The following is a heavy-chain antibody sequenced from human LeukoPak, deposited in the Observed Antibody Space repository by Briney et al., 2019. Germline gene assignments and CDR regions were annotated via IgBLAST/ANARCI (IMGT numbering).Heavy chain of an antibody. D-gene: IGHD3-22*01. CDR3: ARPYDSSGYYYLDY. V-gene: IGHV5-51*01. J-gene: IGHJ4*02. CDR2: IYPDDSDT. CDR1: GYTFSSYW. Sequence: GESLKISCKGSGYTFSSYWIGWVRQMPGKGLEWMGIIYPDDSDTRYSPSFQGQVTISADKSISTAYLQWSSLKASDTAMYYCARPYDSSGYYYLDYWGQGTLVTVSS.